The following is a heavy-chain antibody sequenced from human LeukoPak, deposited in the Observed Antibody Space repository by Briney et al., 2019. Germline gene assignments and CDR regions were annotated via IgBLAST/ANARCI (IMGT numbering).Heavy chain of an antibody. D-gene: IGHD1-26*01. V-gene: IGHV3-23*01. Sequence: GGSLRLSCAVSGFTFNNYVMNWVRQAPGKGLEWVSGITGSGNNTYYADSVKGRFTISRDNSKNTLYLQMNSLRAGDTAIYYCARDSGTYYYWFDPWGQGTQVTVSS. CDR2: ITGSGNNT. J-gene: IGHJ5*02. CDR1: GFTFNNYV. CDR3: ARDSGTYYYWFDP.